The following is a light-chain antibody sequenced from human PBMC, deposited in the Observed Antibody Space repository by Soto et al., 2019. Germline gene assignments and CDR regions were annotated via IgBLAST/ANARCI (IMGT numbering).Light chain of an antibody. CDR2: GAS. J-gene: IGKJ4*01. V-gene: IGKV3-11*01. Sequence: EIVMTQSPATLSVSPGERATLSCRASQSVSSNLAWYQQKPGQAPRLLIYGASNRATGIPDRFSGSGSGTDFTLTISSLEPEDFAVYFCQQRAGWPPTFGGGTKVDIK. CDR1: QSVSSN. CDR3: QQRAGWPPT.